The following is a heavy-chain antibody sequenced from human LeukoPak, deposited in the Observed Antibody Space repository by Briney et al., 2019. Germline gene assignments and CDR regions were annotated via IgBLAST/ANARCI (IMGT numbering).Heavy chain of an antibody. V-gene: IGHV4-4*07. Sequence: PETLSLTCTVPGGSITSYYWSWIRQPAREGLWWIARIYTSGSTNYNPSLKSRVTMSVDTSKNQFSLKLSSVTAADTAVYYCARGVPYCSSTSCYYYMDVWGKGTTVTVSS. CDR1: GGSITSYY. D-gene: IGHD2-2*01. CDR3: ARGVPYCSSTSCYYYMDV. CDR2: IYTSGST. J-gene: IGHJ6*03.